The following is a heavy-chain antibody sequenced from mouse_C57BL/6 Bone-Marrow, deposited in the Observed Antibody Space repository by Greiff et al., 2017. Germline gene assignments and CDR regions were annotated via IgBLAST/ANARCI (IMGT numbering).Heavy chain of an antibody. CDR1: GYTFTSYW. CDR2: IDPSDSYT. D-gene: IGHD1-1*01. Sequence: QVQLQQPGAELVMPGASVKLSCKASGYTFTSYWMPWVKQRPGQGLEWIGEIDPSDSYTNYNQKFKGKSTLTVDKSSSTAYMQLSSLTSEDSAVYSCARDGSSYDWFAYWGQGTLVTVSA. V-gene: IGHV1-69*01. CDR3: ARDGSSYDWFAY. J-gene: IGHJ3*01.